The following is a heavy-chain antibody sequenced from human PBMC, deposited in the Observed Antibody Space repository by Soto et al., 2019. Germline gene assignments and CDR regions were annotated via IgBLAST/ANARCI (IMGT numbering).Heavy chain of an antibody. CDR2: IYPGDSDT. D-gene: IGHD3-10*01. CDR3: ARDTYYYGSGSDDAFDI. V-gene: IGHV5-51*01. CDR1: GYSFTSYW. J-gene: IGHJ3*02. Sequence: XESLKISCKGSGYSFTSYWIGWVRQMPGKGLEWMGIIYPGDSDTRYSPSFQGQVTISADKSISTAYLQWSSLKASDTAMYYCARDTYYYGSGSDDAFDIWGQGTMVTVSS.